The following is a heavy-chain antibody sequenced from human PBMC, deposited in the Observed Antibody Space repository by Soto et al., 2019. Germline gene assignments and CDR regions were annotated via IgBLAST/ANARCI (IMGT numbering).Heavy chain of an antibody. CDR3: ARRRPTGYYNS. V-gene: IGHV3-11*05. CDR1: GFPFSDYY. J-gene: IGHJ4*02. CDR2: IGSSSSYT. Sequence: QVQLVESGGDLVKPGGSLRLSCAASGFPFSDYYMSWIRQAPGKGLEWVSSIGSSSSYTNYADSVKGRCTISRDNAKNSLYLQMNSLIAEDTAVYYCARRRPTGYYNSWGQGTLVTVSA. D-gene: IGHD3-9*01.